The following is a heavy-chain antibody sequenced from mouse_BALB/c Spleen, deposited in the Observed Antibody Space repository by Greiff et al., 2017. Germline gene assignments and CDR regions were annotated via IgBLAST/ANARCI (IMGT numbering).Heavy chain of an antibody. J-gene: IGHJ4*01. CDR3: TRSYGNYNYYYAMDY. V-gene: IGHV1S22*01. Sequence: LKQPGSELVRPGASVKLSCKASGYTFTSYWMHWVKQRPGQGLEWIGNIYPGSGSTNYDEKFKSKATLTVDTSSSTAYMQLTSLTSEDSAVYYCTRSYGNYNYYYAMDYWGQGTSVTVSS. D-gene: IGHD2-1*01. CDR2: IYPGSGST. CDR1: GYTFTSYW.